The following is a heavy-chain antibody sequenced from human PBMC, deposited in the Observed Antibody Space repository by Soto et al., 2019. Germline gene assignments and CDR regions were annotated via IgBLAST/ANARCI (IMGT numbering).Heavy chain of an antibody. Sequence: ETLSLTCTVSGGSISSSSYYWGWIRQPPGKGLEWVSAISGSGGSTYYADSVKGRFTISRDNSKNTLYLQMNSLRAEDTAVYYCAKDLIVVAPDAFDIWGQGTMVTVSS. CDR2: ISGSGGST. J-gene: IGHJ3*02. CDR1: GGSISSSSYY. CDR3: AKDLIVVAPDAFDI. V-gene: IGHV3-23*01. D-gene: IGHD3-22*01.